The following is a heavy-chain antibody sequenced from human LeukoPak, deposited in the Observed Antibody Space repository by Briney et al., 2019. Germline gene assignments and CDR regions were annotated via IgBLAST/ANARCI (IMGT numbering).Heavy chain of an antibody. CDR3: ARGDYGSGSPYYYYYYYMDV. V-gene: IGHV3-11*01. CDR1: GFIFSDYY. CDR2: ISSSGSTM. D-gene: IGHD3-10*01. Sequence: GGSLRLSCAASGFIFSDYYMSWIRQAPGKGLEWVSYISSSGSTMYYTDSVKDRFTISRDNAKDSLYLQMNSLRAEDTAVYYCARGDYGSGSPYYYYYYYMDVWGKGTTVTISS. J-gene: IGHJ6*03.